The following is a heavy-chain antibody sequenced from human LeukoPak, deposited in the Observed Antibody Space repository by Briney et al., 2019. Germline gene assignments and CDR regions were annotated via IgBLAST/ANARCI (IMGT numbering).Heavy chain of an antibody. V-gene: IGHV4-59*01. D-gene: IGHD1-26*01. J-gene: IGHJ6*03. CDR1: GGSISSYY. CDR3: ARGHRGGGSYSYYYYYMDV. Sequence: SETLSLACTVSGGSISSYYWSWIRQPPGKGLEWIGYIYYSGSTNYNPSLKSRVTISVDTSKNQFSLKLSSVTAADTAVYYCARGHRGGGSYSYYYYYMDVWGKGTTVTVSS. CDR2: IYYSGST.